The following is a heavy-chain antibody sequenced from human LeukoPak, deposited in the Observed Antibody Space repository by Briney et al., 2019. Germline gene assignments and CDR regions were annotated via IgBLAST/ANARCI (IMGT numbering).Heavy chain of an antibody. Sequence: GGSLRLSCAASGFTFSSYSMNWVRQAPGKGLEWVSYISSSSSTIYYADSVKGRFTISRDNAKNSLYLQMNSLRDEDTAVYYCARDQGFLEPDYYYGMDVWGQGTTVTVSS. V-gene: IGHV3-48*02. J-gene: IGHJ6*02. CDR3: ARDQGFLEPDYYYGMDV. CDR2: ISSSSSTI. D-gene: IGHD3-3*01. CDR1: GFTFSSYS.